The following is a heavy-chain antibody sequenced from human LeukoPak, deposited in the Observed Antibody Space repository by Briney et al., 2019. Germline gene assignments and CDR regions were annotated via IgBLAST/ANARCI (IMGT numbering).Heavy chain of an antibody. J-gene: IGHJ4*02. CDR1: GFIFSSYE. CDR2: ISSSGSAI. D-gene: IGHD6-6*01. V-gene: IGHV3-48*03. CDR3: ARAGIKSLEYSSSSGDF. Sequence: GGSLRLSCAASGFIFSSYEMNWVRQAPGKGLEWVSYISSSGSAIYYADSVKGRFTISRDNAKNSLYLQMNSLRAEDTAVYYCARAGIKSLEYSSSSGDFRGQGTLVTVSS.